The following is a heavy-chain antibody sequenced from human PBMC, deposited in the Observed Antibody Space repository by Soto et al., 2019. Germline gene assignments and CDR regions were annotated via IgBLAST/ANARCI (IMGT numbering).Heavy chain of an antibody. CDR3: ARSRANYYDSRGYYYSTFDY. CDR2: IIPMFGTA. J-gene: IGHJ4*02. V-gene: IGHV1-69*12. D-gene: IGHD3-22*01. Sequence: QVQLVQSGAEVKKPGSSVKVSCKTSGGTFSSYAISWVRQAPGQGLEWMGGIIPMFGTANYAQKFQGRVTITADESTSTAYMELSSLRCEDTAVYYCARSRANYYDSRGYYYSTFDYWGQGTLVTVSS. CDR1: GGTFSSYA.